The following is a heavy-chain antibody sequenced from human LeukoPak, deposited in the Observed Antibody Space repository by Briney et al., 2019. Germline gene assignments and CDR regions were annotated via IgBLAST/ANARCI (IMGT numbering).Heavy chain of an antibody. Sequence: GGSLRLSCASSGFTFSSYNFNWVREAPGKGLEWVSSITSSSSYIFYADSVKGRFTMSRDNAKNSLYLQMNSLRAEDTAVYYCARDDYYDTGAYYSDDAFDIWGQGTMVTVSS. CDR3: ARDDYYDTGAYYSDDAFDI. D-gene: IGHD3-22*01. CDR1: GFTFSSYN. J-gene: IGHJ3*02. CDR2: ITSSSSYI. V-gene: IGHV3-21*01.